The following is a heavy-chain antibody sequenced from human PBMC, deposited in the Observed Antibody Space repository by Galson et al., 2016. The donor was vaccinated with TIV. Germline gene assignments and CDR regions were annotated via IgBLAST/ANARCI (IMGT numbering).Heavy chain of an antibody. J-gene: IGHJ6*02. V-gene: IGHV3-15*01. Sequence: SLRLSCAASGFTISNAWMYWVRQAPGKGLEWVGRIKSKNDGGSTDYAAPVKGRFTISRDDSTNTVSLHMNGLKSDDTAVYFCGNECYLRYYFGMDIWGRGTTVTVSS. D-gene: IGHD3-10*01. CDR1: GFTISNAW. CDR3: GNECYLRYYFGMDI. CDR2: IKSKNDGGST.